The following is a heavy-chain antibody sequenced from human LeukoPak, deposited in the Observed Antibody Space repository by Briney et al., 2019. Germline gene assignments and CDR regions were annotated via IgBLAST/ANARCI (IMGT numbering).Heavy chain of an antibody. CDR3: ARSDSTRRFCSGGSCYAMGVFDI. D-gene: IGHD2-15*01. CDR1: GGTFSSYA. J-gene: IGHJ3*02. CDR2: IIPIFGTA. V-gene: IGHV1-69*13. Sequence: ASVKVSCKASGGTFSSYAISWVRQAPGQGLEWMGGIIPIFGTANYAQKFQGRVTITADESTSTAYMELSSLRSEDTAVYYCARSDSTRRFCSGGSCYAMGVFDIWGQGTMVTVS.